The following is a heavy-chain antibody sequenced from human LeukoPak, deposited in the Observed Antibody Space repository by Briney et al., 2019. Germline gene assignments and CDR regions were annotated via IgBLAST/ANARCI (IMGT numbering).Heavy chain of an antibody. CDR3: ARGAPLTGGSDI. V-gene: IGHV1-8*01. Sequence: ASVKVSCKASGYTFTSYDINWVRQATGQGLEWMGWMNPNSGNTGYAQKFQGRVTMTRNTSISTAYMELSSLRSEDTAVYYCARGAPLTGGSDIWGQGTMVTVSS. CDR1: GYTFTSYD. CDR2: MNPNSGNT. J-gene: IGHJ3*02. D-gene: IGHD3-16*01.